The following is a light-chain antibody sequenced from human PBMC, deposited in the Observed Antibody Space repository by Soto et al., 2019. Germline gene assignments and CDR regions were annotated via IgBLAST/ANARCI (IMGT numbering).Light chain of an antibody. CDR3: HQYSNWPPIT. J-gene: IGKJ5*01. CDR2: DTS. V-gene: IGKV3D-20*02. CDR1: QSVSSSY. Sequence: EIVLAQSPGTLSLSPGERATLSCRASQSVSSSYLAWYQQKPGQAPRLLIYDTSNRATGIPARFSGSGSGTEFTLTISSLQSEDFAVYYCHQYSNWPPITFGQGTRLEIK.